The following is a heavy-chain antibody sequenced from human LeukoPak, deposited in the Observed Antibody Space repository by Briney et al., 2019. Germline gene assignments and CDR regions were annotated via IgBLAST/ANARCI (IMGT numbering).Heavy chain of an antibody. Sequence: GASVKVSCKASGGTFSSYAISWVRQAPGQGLEWMGGIIPIFGTANYAQKFQGRVTITADESTSTAYMELSSLRSEDTAVYYCARAQQQLVYYYYYMDVWGKGTTVTVSS. D-gene: IGHD6-13*01. CDR2: IIPIFGTA. J-gene: IGHJ6*03. CDR3: ARAQQQLVYYYYYMDV. V-gene: IGHV1-69*13. CDR1: GGTFSSYA.